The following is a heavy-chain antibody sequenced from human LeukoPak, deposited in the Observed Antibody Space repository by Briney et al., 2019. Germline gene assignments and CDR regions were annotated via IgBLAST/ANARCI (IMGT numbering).Heavy chain of an antibody. CDR2: INSDGSST. CDR3: ARDYNYRFGY. V-gene: IGHV3-74*01. J-gene: IGHJ4*02. Sequence: PGGSLRLSCAASGFTFSNYWMHWVRQVTGKGLVWVSRINSDGSSTNYADFVKGRFTISRDNAKNTLYLQMNSLRAEDTAVYFCARDYNYRFGYWGQGTLVTVSS. D-gene: IGHD1-1*01. CDR1: GFTFSNYW.